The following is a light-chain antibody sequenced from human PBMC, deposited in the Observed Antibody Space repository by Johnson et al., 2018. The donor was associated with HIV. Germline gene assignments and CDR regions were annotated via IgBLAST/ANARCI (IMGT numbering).Light chain of an antibody. Sequence: HSVLTQPPSVSAAPGQKVTISCSGSSSNIGNNYVSWYQLLPGTAPKLLIYENNKRPSGIPDRFSGSKSGTSATMGIAGLQTGDEAAYYCGTWDKSLSTGAVFVNGTKVTVL. CDR1: SSNIGNNY. CDR3: GTWDKSLSTGAV. J-gene: IGLJ1*01. V-gene: IGLV1-51*02. CDR2: ENN.